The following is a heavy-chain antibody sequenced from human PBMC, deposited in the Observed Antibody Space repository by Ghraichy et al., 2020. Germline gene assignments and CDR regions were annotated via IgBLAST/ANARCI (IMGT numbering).Heavy chain of an antibody. CDR1: GGSVSSGSYY. CDR3: ARDEVEERGYYYYYGMDV. CDR2: IYYSGST. D-gene: IGHD1-1*01. V-gene: IGHV4-61*01. J-gene: IGHJ6*02. Sequence: SETLSLTCTVSGGSVSSGSYYWSWIRQPPGKGLEWIGYIYYSGSTNYNPSLKSRVTISVDTSKNQFSLKLSSVTAADTAVYYCARDEVEERGYYYYYGMDVWGQGTTVTVSS.